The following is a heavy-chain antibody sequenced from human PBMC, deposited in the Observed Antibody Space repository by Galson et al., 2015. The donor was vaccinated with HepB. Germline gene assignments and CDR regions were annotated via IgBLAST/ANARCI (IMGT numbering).Heavy chain of an antibody. CDR3: ARGGVADTFDYYYYMDV. CDR1: GYRFTSYW. J-gene: IGHJ6*03. Sequence: QSGAEVKKPGESLRISCRGSGYRFTSYWITWVRQMPGKVPEWMGRINPSDSSTNYSPSFQGHVSISVDRSISTAYLQWGSLKASDTAMYYCARGGVADTFDYYYYMDVWGKGTTVTVSS. D-gene: IGHD6-19*01. V-gene: IGHV5-10-1*01. CDR2: INPSDSST.